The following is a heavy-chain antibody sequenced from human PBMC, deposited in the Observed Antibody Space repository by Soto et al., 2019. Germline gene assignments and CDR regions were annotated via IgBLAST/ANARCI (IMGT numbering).Heavy chain of an antibody. D-gene: IGHD3-9*01. Sequence: DVQLVESGGVVVQPGGSLRLSCAASGFTFDDYAMHWVRQAPGKGLEWVSLISWDGGSTYYADSVKGRFTISRDNSKNSLYLQMNSLRAEDTALYYCAKGGDFEDYYGMDVWGQGTTVTVSS. J-gene: IGHJ6*02. CDR1: GFTFDDYA. CDR3: AKGGDFEDYYGMDV. V-gene: IGHV3-43D*04. CDR2: ISWDGGST.